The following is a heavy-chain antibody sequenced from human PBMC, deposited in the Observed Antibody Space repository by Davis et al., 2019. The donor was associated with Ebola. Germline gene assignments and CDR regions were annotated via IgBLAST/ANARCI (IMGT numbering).Heavy chain of an antibody. CDR1: GGSISSYY. V-gene: IGHV4-59*01. D-gene: IGHD2-2*01. J-gene: IGHJ5*02. CDR2: IYYSGST. Sequence: SETLSLTCTVPGGSISSYYWSWIRQPPGKGLEWIGYIYYSGSTNYNPSLKSRVTISVDTSKNQFSLKLSSVTAADTAVYYCARAIVVAPFDPWGQGTLVTVSS. CDR3: ARAIVVAPFDP.